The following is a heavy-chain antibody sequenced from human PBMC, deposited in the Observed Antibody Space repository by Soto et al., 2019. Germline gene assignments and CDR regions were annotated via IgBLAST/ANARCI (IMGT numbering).Heavy chain of an antibody. D-gene: IGHD3-22*01. J-gene: IGHJ6*02. Sequence: GGSLRLSCAASGFTFSSYAMSWVRQAPGKGLEWVSAISGSGGSTYYADSVKGRFTISRDNSKNTLYLQMNSLRAEDTAVYYCAKGGRGDSSGYYYYYYGMDVWGQGTTVTVSS. V-gene: IGHV3-23*01. CDR1: GFTFSSYA. CDR2: ISGSGGST. CDR3: AKGGRGDSSGYYYYYYGMDV.